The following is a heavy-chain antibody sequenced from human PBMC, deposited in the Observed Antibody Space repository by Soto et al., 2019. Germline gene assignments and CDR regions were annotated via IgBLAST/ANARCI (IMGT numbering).Heavy chain of an antibody. V-gene: IGHV4-59*01. J-gene: IGHJ4*02. D-gene: IGHD3-10*01. CDR3: ARESRSGVYY. CDR1: GGSISSYY. Sequence: PSETLSLTCTVSGGSISSYYWSCIRQPPGKGLEGIGYSHYSGSTNYNPSLKSRVTISVDTSKNQFSLKLSSVTAADTAVYYCARESRSGVYYWGQGTLASVPT. CDR2: SHYSGST.